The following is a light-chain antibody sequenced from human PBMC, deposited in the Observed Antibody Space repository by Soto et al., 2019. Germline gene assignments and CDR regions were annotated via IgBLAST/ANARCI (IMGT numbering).Light chain of an antibody. J-gene: IGLJ1*01. CDR2: EGS. Sequence: QSVLTQPASVSGSPGQSITISCTGTSNDVGSSNLVSWYQQHPGKAPKVIIYEGSNRPSGVSNRFSGSKSGNTASLTISGLQAEDEADYYCCSFAGSSTYVFGIGTKLTVL. CDR1: SNDVGSSNL. V-gene: IGLV2-23*01. CDR3: CSFAGSSTYV.